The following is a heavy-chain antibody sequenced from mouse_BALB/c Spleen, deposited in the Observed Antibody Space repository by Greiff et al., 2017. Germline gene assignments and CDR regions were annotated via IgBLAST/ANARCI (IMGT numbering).Heavy chain of an antibody. CDR3: ARELRLRNYAMDY. Sequence: VMLVESGPGLVAPSQSLSITCTVSGFSLTSYGVHWVRQPPGKGLEWLGVIWAGGSTNYNSALMSRLSISKDNSKSQVFLKMNSLQTDDTAMYYCARELRLRNYAMDYWGQGTSVTVSS. D-gene: IGHD1-2*01. CDR1: GFSLTSYG. V-gene: IGHV2-9*02. J-gene: IGHJ4*01. CDR2: IWAGGST.